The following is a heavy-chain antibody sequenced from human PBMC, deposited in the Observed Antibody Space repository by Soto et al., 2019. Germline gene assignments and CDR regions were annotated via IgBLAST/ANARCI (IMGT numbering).Heavy chain of an antibody. CDR2: ISYDGSNE. CDR3: ARAASSPLIVSRFLEWLWSFDY. J-gene: IGHJ4*02. V-gene: IGHV3-30-3*01. D-gene: IGHD3-3*01. CDR1: GFTFSSYA. Sequence: GGSLRLSCAASGFTFSSYAMHWVRQAPGKGLEWVAVISYDGSNEYYADSVKGRFTISRDNSKNTLYLQMNSLRAEDTAVYYCARAASSPLIVSRFLEWLWSFDYWGQGTLVTVSS.